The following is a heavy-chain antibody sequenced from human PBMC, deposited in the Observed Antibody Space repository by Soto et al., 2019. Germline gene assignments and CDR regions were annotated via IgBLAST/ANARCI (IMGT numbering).Heavy chain of an antibody. D-gene: IGHD5-18*01. CDR1: GGSISRSSW. V-gene: IGHV4-4*02. Sequence: SETLSLTCAVSGGSISRSSWWSWVRQPPGEGLEWIGEIYHNGNTNYNPSLKSRVSFSVDKSKNQFSLRLTSVTAADTAVYYCASKVDTALGDWGQGTLVTVS. CDR2: IYHNGNT. J-gene: IGHJ4*02. CDR3: ASKVDTALGD.